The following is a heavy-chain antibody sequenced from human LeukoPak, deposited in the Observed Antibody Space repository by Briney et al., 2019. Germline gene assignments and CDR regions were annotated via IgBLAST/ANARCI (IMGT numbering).Heavy chain of an antibody. J-gene: IGHJ4*02. CDR1: GFTFSRYW. Sequence: GGSLRLSCAASGFTFSRYWMHWVRQAPGKGLVGVSRINSDGSYTSYADFVKGRFTISRDNAKNTVYLQMSSLRAEDTAVYYCARICSTTDCLISAWGQGTLVTVSS. CDR2: INSDGSYT. CDR3: ARICSTTDCLISA. V-gene: IGHV3-74*01. D-gene: IGHD2-2*01.